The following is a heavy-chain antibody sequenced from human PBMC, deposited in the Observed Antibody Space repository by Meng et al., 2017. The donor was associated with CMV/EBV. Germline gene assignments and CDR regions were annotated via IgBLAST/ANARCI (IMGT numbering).Heavy chain of an antibody. D-gene: IGHD3-16*01. CDR2: FDPEDGET. CDR1: GYTLTELS. J-gene: IGHJ5*02. Sequence: QVQLVPAGAEVKKPGASVKVSCKVSGYTLTELSMHWVRQAPGKGLEWMGGFDPEDGETIYAQKFQGRVTMTEDTSTDTAYMELSSLRSEDTAVYYCATGGSTTDHREIDWFDPWGQGTLVTVSS. V-gene: IGHV1-24*01. CDR3: ATGGSTTDHREIDWFDP.